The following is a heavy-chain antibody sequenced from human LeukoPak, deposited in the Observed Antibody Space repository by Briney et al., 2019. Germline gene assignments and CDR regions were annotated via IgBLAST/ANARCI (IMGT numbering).Heavy chain of an antibody. CDR1: GFTFSSYG. CDR3: AKDYPAFNYGSAFDY. CDR2: ISYDGSNK. V-gene: IGHV3-33*06. D-gene: IGHD6-19*01. Sequence: GGSLRLSCATSGFTFSSYGMYWVRQAPGKGLEWVAAISYDGSNKYYADSVKGRFTISRDNSKNTVYLQMDSLRAEDTAVYYCAKDYPAFNYGSAFDYWGQGSLVTVSS. J-gene: IGHJ4*02.